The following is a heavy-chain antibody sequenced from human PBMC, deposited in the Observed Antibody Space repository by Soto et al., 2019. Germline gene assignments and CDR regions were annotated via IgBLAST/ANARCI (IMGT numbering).Heavy chain of an antibody. V-gene: IGHV3-30-3*01. J-gene: IGHJ4*02. CDR3: ARGTQWLLGRFDY. CDR2: ISYDGSNK. D-gene: IGHD6-19*01. Sequence: QVQLVESGGGVVQPGRSLRLSCAASGFTFSSYAMHWVRQAPGKGLEWVAVISYDGSNKYYADSVKGRFTISRDNSKNTLYLQMNSLRAEDTAVYYCARGTQWLLGRFDYWGQGTLVTVSS. CDR1: GFTFSSYA.